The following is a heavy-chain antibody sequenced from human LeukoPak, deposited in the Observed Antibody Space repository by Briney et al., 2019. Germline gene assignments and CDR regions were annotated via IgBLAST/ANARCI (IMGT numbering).Heavy chain of an antibody. CDR3: SRHVAYCSSTSCYGRSAWYFDY. Sequence: SETLSVTCIVPGGSLSSSNHYSGWIRQPPGKGLEWIGSIYYSGITKYNPSLKSRVSMSVDTSKNQFSLNLSSETAADTAEYYSSRHVAYCSSTSCYGRSAWYFDYWGQGTLVTVSS. V-gene: IGHV4-39*01. CDR1: GGSLSSSNHY. J-gene: IGHJ4*02. CDR2: IYYSGIT. D-gene: IGHD2-2*01.